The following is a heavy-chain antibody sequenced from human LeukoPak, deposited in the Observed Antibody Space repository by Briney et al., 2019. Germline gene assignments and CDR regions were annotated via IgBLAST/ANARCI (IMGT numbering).Heavy chain of an antibody. CDR2: IYTSGST. D-gene: IGHD3-10*01. V-gene: IGHV4-61*02. Sequence: SETLSLTCTVSGGSISSGSYYWSWIRQPAGTGLEWIGRIYTSGSTNYNPSLKSRVTISVDTSKNQFSLKLTSVTAADPAVYYCARGGGWFGDDWGQGTLVTVSS. J-gene: IGHJ4*02. CDR1: GGSISSGSYY. CDR3: ARGGGWFGDD.